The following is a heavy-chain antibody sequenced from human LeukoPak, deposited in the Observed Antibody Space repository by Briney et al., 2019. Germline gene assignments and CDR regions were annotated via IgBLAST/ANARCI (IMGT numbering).Heavy chain of an antibody. J-gene: IGHJ4*02. CDR3: ARQGSRRFLEWFPADY. D-gene: IGHD3-3*01. CDR1: GYTFTGYY. V-gene: IGHV1-2*04. CDR2: INPNSGGT. Sequence: ASVKVSCKASGYTFTGYYMHWVRQAPGQGLEWMGWINPNSGGTNYAQKFQGWVTMTRDTSISTAYMELSRLRSDDTAVYYCARQGSRRFLEWFPADYWGQGTLVTVSS.